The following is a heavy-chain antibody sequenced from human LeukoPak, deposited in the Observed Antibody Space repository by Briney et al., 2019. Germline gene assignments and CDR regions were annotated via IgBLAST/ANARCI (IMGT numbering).Heavy chain of an antibody. Sequence: SGKVSCKASGGTFSSYAISWVRQAPGQGLEWMGGIIPIFGTANYAQKFQGRVTITADESTSTAYMELSSLRSEDTAVYYCARDHWGTYGSGPAFHIWAQGTMVTVSS. D-gene: IGHD3-10*01. CDR3: ARDHWGTYGSGPAFHI. CDR1: GGTFSSYA. CDR2: IIPIFGTA. V-gene: IGHV1-69*13. J-gene: IGHJ3*02.